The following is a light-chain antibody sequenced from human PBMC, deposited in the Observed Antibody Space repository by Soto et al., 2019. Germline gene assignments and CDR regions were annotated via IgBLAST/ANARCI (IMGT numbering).Light chain of an antibody. Sequence: QSALTQPASVSGSPGQSITISCTGTSSDVGDYHYVSWYQQHPGQAPKLIIYGVRNRPSGISNRFSGSKSANTASLTISGLQAEDEADYYCSSYTGTNTLVFGGGTKLTVL. J-gene: IGLJ2*01. CDR3: SSYTGTNTLV. CDR2: GVR. V-gene: IGLV2-14*01. CDR1: SSDVGDYHY.